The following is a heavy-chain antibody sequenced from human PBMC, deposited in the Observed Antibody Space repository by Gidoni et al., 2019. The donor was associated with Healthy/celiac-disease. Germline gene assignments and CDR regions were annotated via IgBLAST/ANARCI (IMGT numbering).Heavy chain of an antibody. V-gene: IGHV4-4*07. CDR1: GGSISSYY. CDR3: ARDSIMITFGGVIAHYGMDV. Sequence: QVQLQESGPGLVKPSETLSLTCTVSGGSISSYYWSWIRQPAGKGLEWIGRIYTSGSTNYNPSLKSRVTMSVDTSKSQFSLKLSSVTAADTAVYYCARDSIMITFGGVIAHYGMDVWGQGTTVTVSS. CDR2: IYTSGST. J-gene: IGHJ6*02. D-gene: IGHD3-16*02.